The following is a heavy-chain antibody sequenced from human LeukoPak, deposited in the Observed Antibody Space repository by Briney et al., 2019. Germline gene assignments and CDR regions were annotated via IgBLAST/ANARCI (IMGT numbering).Heavy chain of an antibody. D-gene: IGHD2-15*01. J-gene: IGHJ5*02. V-gene: IGHV4-39*01. CDR3: ARHEALLGYCGGGSCLNWFDP. Sequence: SETLSLTCTVSGGSISSTNYYWGWIRQPPGKGLEWIGSIYYGGNTYYNPSLKSRVTISVDTSKNQFSLKLNSVTAADTAVYYCARHEALLGYCGGGSCLNWFDPWGQGTLVTVSS. CDR1: GGSISSTNYY. CDR2: IYYGGNT.